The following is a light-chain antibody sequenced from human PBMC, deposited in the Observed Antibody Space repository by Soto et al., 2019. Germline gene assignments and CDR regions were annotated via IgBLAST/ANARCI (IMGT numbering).Light chain of an antibody. CDR1: ESVTSNY. V-gene: IGKV3-20*01. Sequence: EIVLTQSPGTLSLSPGESATLSCRASESVTSNYLAWYQQRPGQAPRLLIYGASSRATGIPDRFSGSGSDRDFTLTIDRSEPEDSAVYYCQQFGSSPLFSFGPGTKVDL. CDR3: QQFGSSPLFS. CDR2: GAS. J-gene: IGKJ3*01.